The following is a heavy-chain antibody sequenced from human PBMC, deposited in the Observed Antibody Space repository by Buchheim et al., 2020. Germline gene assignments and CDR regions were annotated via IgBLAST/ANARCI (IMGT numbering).Heavy chain of an antibody. Sequence: QVQLQQWGAGLLKPSETLSLTCAVYGGSFSGYYWSWIRQPPGKGLEWIGEINHSGSTNYNPSLKSRVTISVDTSKNTFSLKLSSVTAADTAVYYCARVLGIVVQSMFDPWGQGTL. J-gene: IGHJ5*02. V-gene: IGHV4-34*01. CDR2: INHSGST. D-gene: IGHD3-22*01. CDR1: GGSFSGYY. CDR3: ARVLGIVVQSMFDP.